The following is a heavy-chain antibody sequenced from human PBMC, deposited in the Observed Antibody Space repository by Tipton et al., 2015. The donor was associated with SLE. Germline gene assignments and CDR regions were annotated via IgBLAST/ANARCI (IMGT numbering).Heavy chain of an antibody. Sequence: QLVQSGVEVKKSGESLRISCQGSGYDFFGYWIAWARQMPGKGREYMGIIFPGNSDTRYSPSFQGQVTISADKSINTAYLQWRSLKASDTAMYYCARRFPEEGYGDYVAFEMWGQATMVTVSS. CDR1: GYDFFGYW. V-gene: IGHV5-51*03. CDR3: ARRFPEEGYGDYVAFEM. D-gene: IGHD4-17*01. J-gene: IGHJ3*02. CDR2: IFPGNSDT.